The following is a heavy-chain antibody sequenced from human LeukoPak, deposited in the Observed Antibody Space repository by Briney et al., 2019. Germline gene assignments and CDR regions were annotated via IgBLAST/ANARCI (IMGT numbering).Heavy chain of an antibody. CDR2: IYPGDSDT. Sequence: GESLKISCKCSGYSFTNYWIGWVRQMPGKGLEWMGIIYPGDSDTRYSPSFRGRVTISADKSISTAYLQWSSLKASDTAMYYCARHQYISGWHGYDYWGQGTLVTVSS. J-gene: IGHJ4*02. D-gene: IGHD6-19*01. CDR1: GYSFTNYW. CDR3: ARHQYISGWHGYDY. V-gene: IGHV5-51*01.